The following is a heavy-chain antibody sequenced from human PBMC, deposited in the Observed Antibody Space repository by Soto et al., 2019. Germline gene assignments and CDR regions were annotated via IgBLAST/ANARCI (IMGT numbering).Heavy chain of an antibody. Sequence: LSLTCTVSGGSISSYYWSWIRQPPGKGLEWIGYIYYSGSTNYNPSLKSRVTISVDTSKNQFSLKLSSVTAADMAVYYCARDAAETDWFDPWGQGTLVTVSS. V-gene: IGHV4-59*01. CDR1: GGSISSYY. CDR2: IYYSGST. J-gene: IGHJ5*02. D-gene: IGHD6-25*01. CDR3: ARDAAETDWFDP.